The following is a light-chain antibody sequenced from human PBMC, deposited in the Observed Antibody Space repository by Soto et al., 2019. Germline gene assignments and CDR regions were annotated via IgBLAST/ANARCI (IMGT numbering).Light chain of an antibody. V-gene: IGKV3D-7*01. CDR2: GAS. CDR3: QQHTNWPPTIT. Sequence: PGERVTLSCRASQSVSSSYLTWYQQKPGQAPRLLIYGASTRATGIPARFSGSGSGTDFTLTISSLEPEDFAVYYCQQHTNWPPTITFGQGTRLEIK. CDR1: QSVSSSY. J-gene: IGKJ5*01.